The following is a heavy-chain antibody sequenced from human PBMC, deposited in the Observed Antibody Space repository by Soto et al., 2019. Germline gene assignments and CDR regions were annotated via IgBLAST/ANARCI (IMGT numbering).Heavy chain of an antibody. CDR1: GGGFSSCA. J-gene: IGHJ4*02. CDR3: ARDLTMVRGVIIRV. CDR2: IIPIFGTA. D-gene: IGHD3-10*01. V-gene: IGHV1-69*01. Sequence: PSLKFSWEACGGGFSSCARRWVRQAPGQGLEWMGVIIPIFGTANYAQKFQGRVTITADESTSTAYMELSSLRSEDTAVYYCARDLTMVRGVIIRVWGQGTLVTVSS.